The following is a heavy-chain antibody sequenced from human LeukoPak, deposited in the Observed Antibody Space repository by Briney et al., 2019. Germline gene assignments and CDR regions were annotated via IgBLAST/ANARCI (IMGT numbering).Heavy chain of an antibody. CDR3: AREDVNNWFDP. CDR1: GFTFSSYW. Sequence: GGSLRLSCAASGFTFSSYWMSWVRQAPGKGLEWVTNIKQDGSEKYYVDSVKGRFTISRDNAKNSLYLQMNSLRAEDTAVYYCAREDVNNWFDPWGQGTLVTVSS. J-gene: IGHJ5*02. D-gene: IGHD5-24*01. V-gene: IGHV3-7*01. CDR2: IKQDGSEK.